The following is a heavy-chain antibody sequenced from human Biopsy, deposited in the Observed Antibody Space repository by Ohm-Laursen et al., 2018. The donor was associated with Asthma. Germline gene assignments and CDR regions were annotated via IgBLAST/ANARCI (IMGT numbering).Heavy chain of an antibody. CDR1: GFTFGDYW. CDR2: IKHDGSEK. CDR3: VKDTVEDRGGYYTFDV. D-gene: IGHD3-22*01. V-gene: IGHV3-7*03. Sequence: SLRLSCAATGFTFGDYWMSWVRQVPGQGLEWVANIKHDGSEKNHVDSLKGRFTISRDNSRDTLYLQMRSLRADDTAVYYCVKDTVEDRGGYYTFDVWGQGTKVTVSS. J-gene: IGHJ3*01.